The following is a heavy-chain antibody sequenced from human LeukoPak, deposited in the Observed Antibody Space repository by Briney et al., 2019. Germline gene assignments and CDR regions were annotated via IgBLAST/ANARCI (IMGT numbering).Heavy chain of an antibody. CDR1: GGSISSSSYY. Sequence: PSETLSLTCTVSGGSISSSSYYWGWIRQPPGKGLEWIGSIYYSGSTYYNPSLKSRVTISVDTSKNQFSLKLSSVTAADTAVYYCARESVSSYYYDSSEGYWGQGTLVTVSS. CDR3: ARESVSSYYYDSSEGY. J-gene: IGHJ4*02. D-gene: IGHD3-22*01. CDR2: IYYSGST. V-gene: IGHV4-39*07.